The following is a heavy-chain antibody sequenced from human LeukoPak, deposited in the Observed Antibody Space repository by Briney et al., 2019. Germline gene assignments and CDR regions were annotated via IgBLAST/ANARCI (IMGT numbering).Heavy chain of an antibody. Sequence: GGSLRLSCAASGFTFSSYAMSWVRQAPGKGLEWVSAISGSGGSTYYADSVKGRFIISRDNSKNTLYLQMNSLRAEDTAVYYCANLPRYPITDYWGQGTLVTASS. J-gene: IGHJ4*02. CDR3: ANLPRYPITDY. CDR1: GFTFSSYA. V-gene: IGHV3-23*01. D-gene: IGHD1-14*01. CDR2: ISGSGGST.